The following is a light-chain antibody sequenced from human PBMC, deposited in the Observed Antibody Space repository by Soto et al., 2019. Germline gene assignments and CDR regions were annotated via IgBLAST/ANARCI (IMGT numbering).Light chain of an antibody. CDR2: AAS. V-gene: IGKV1-9*01. CDR1: QAIGSY. Sequence: DIQLTQSPSFLSASVGDRVAITCRASQAIGSYLAWYQQKPGKAPSLLMYAASTGQSGAPSRFSGGGSGTEFTLTISSLQPEDFATYYCQQLRSYPRTFGPGTTVDVK. J-gene: IGKJ3*01. CDR3: QQLRSYPRT.